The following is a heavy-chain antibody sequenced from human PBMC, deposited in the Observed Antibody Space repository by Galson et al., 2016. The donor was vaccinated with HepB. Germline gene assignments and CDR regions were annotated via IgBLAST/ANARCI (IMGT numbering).Heavy chain of an antibody. CDR3: ARLCSFSSCCNVDY. D-gene: IGHD2-2*01. J-gene: IGHJ4*02. CDR2: ISGYNGYT. CDR1: GYTFTSYG. Sequence: SVKVSCKASGYTFTSYGINWVRQAPGQGLEWMGWISGYNGYTKYAQKCQGRATMTTDTSTSTAHMALRSLRSDDTDVYFCARLCSFSSCCNVDYRGQGTLVTVSS. V-gene: IGHV1-18*01.